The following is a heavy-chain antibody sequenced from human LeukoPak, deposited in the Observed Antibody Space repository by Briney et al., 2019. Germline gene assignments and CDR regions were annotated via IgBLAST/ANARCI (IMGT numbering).Heavy chain of an antibody. D-gene: IGHD2-2*01. V-gene: IGHV3-21*01. Sequence: GGSLRLSCAASGFTFSNAWMSWVRQAPGKGLEWVSSISSSSSYIYYADSVKGRFTISRDNAKNSLYLQMNSLRAEDTAVYYCARSIVVVPAATRKYYYYGMDVWGQGTTVTVSS. CDR1: GFTFSNAW. CDR2: ISSSSSYI. CDR3: ARSIVVVPAATRKYYYYGMDV. J-gene: IGHJ6*02.